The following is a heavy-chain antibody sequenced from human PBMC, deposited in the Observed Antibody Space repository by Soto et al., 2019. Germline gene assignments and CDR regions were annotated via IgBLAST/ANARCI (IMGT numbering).Heavy chain of an antibody. J-gene: IGHJ3*02. CDR3: AKFIEREVVAASDGAFDI. V-gene: IGHV3-23*01. Sequence: GGSLRLSCAAFGFTFSSYAMSWVRQAPGKGLEWVSAISGSGGSTYYADSVKGRFTISRDNSKNTLYLQMNSLRAEDTAVYYCAKFIEREVVAASDGAFDIWGQGTMVTVSS. CDR1: GFTFSSYA. CDR2: ISGSGGST. D-gene: IGHD2-15*01.